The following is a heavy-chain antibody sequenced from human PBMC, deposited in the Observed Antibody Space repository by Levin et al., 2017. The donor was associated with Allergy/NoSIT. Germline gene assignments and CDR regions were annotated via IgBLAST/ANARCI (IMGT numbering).Heavy chain of an antibody. CDR2: ISGSGGST. CDR1: GFTFSSYA. Sequence: PGGSLRLSCAASGFTFSSYAMSWVRQAPGKGLEWVSAISGSGGSTYYADSVKGRFTISRDNSKNTLYLQMNSLRAEDTAVYYCAKGPSRTVGDYGDYVDYWGQGTLVTVSS. CDR3: AKGPSRTVGDYGDYVDY. V-gene: IGHV3-23*01. D-gene: IGHD4-17*01. J-gene: IGHJ4*02.